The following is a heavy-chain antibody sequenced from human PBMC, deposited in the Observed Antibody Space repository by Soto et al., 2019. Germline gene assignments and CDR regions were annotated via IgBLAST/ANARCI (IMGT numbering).Heavy chain of an antibody. CDR3: AKGGGITIFGVVSSEPYYYGMDV. CDR2: ISGSGGST. CDR1: GFTFSSYA. V-gene: IGHV3-23*01. J-gene: IGHJ6*02. Sequence: GGSLRLSCAASGFTFSSYAMSWVRQAPGKGLEWVSAISGSGGSTYYADSVKGRFTISRGNSKNTLYLQMNSLRAEDTAVYYCAKGGGITIFGVVSSEPYYYGMDVWGQGTTVTVSS. D-gene: IGHD3-3*01.